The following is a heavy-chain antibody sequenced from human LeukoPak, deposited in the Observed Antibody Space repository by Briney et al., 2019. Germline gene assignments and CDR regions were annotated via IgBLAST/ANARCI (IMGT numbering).Heavy chain of an antibody. J-gene: IGHJ3*02. V-gene: IGHV3-15*01. D-gene: IGHD2-21*01. CDR3: TTGSLGWGLSYSSRWGAFDI. CDR1: GFTFSNAW. Sequence: KSRGSLRLSCAASGFTFSNAWMSWVRQAPGKGLEWVGRIKSKGDGGTTDYAAPVKGRFTISRDDSKNTLYLQMNSLKTEDTAVYYCTTGSLGWGLSYSSRWGAFDIWGQGTLVTVSS. CDR2: IKSKGDGGTT.